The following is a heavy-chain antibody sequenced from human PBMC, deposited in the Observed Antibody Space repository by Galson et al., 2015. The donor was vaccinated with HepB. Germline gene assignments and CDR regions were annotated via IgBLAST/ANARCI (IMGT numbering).Heavy chain of an antibody. V-gene: IGHV3-21*01. Sequence: SLRLSCAASGFTFSSYSMNWVRHAPGKGLEWVSSISSSSSYIYYADSVKGRFTISRDNAKNSLYLQMNSLRAEDTAVYYCASSTYYDILTGHKDDYWGQGTLVTVSS. CDR3: ASSTYYDILTGHKDDY. CDR2: ISSSSSYI. D-gene: IGHD3-9*01. CDR1: GFTFSSYS. J-gene: IGHJ4*02.